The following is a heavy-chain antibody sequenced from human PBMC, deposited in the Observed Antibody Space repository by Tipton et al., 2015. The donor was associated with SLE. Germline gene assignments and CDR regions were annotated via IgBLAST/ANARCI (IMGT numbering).Heavy chain of an antibody. CDR3: VCGGARTGFDY. CDR1: GFTFSSYE. V-gene: IGHV3-48*03. J-gene: IGHJ4*02. CDR2: ISSSGSTI. D-gene: IGHD7-27*01. Sequence: SLRLSCAASGFTFSSYEMNWVRQAPGKGLEWVSYISSSGSTIYYADSVKGRFTISRDNAKNSLYLQMNSLRAEDTAVYYCVCGGARTGFDYWGQGTLVTVSS.